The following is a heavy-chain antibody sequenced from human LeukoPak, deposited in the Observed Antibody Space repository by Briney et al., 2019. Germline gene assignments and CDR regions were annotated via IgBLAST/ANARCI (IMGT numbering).Heavy chain of an antibody. J-gene: IGHJ6*02. CDR2: ISAYNGNT. V-gene: IGHV1-18*01. CDR1: VYTFPNYG. Sequence: ASVKVSCKASVYTFPNYGISWVRQAPGQGLEWMGWISAYNGNTNYAQKLQDRVTMTTDTSTSTAYMELRSLRSDDTAVYYCAREDLDYYGMDVWGQGTTVTVSS. CDR3: AREDLDYYGMDV.